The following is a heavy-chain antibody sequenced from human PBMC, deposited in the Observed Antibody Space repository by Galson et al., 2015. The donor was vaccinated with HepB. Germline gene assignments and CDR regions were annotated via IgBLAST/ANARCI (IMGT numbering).Heavy chain of an antibody. CDR2: VSGYDGSA. CDR3: ARDSRLELHLNNYYSYGMDV. V-gene: IGHV1-18*01. J-gene: IGHJ6*02. D-gene: IGHD1-7*01. Sequence: SVKVSCKASGYDFNKYGLSWVRQAPGQGLEWMGWVSGYDGSAHYTPTFQGRVTMTTEKSTGTAYMEMRSLRSDDTAVYYCARDSRLELHLNNYYSYGMDVWGQGTAVAVS. CDR1: GYDFNKYG.